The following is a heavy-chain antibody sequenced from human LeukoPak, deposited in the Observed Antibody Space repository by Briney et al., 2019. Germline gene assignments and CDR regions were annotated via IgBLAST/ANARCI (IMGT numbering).Heavy chain of an antibody. D-gene: IGHD3-10*01. Sequence: ASVKVSCKASGGTFSSYAISWVRQAPGQGLEWMGWINPNSGGTNYAQKFQGRVTMTRDTSISTAYMELSRLRSDDTAVYYCARGYYGSGSYFDYWGQGTLVTVSS. V-gene: IGHV1-2*02. CDR1: GGTFSSYA. J-gene: IGHJ4*02. CDR2: INPNSGGT. CDR3: ARGYYGSGSYFDY.